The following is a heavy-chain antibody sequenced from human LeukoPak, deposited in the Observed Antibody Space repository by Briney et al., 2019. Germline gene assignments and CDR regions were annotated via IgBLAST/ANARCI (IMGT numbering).Heavy chain of an antibody. Sequence: PSETLSLTCTVSGGSISSSSYYWGWLRQPPGRGLEWIASIYYSGSTYYNPSLKSRITISVDTSKNQFSLKLSSVTAADTAVYYCASLYSSGWHTRYYFDYWGQGTLVTVSS. CDR3: ASLYSSGWHTRYYFDY. CDR1: GGSISSSSYY. CDR2: IYYSGST. V-gene: IGHV4-39*01. J-gene: IGHJ4*02. D-gene: IGHD6-19*01.